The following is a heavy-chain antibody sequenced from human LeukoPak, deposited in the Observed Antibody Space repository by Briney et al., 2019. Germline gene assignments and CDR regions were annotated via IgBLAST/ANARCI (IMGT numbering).Heavy chain of an antibody. CDR1: GYTFTSYD. Sequence: ASVKVSCKASGYTFTSYDINWVRQATGQGLEWMGWMNPNSGNTGYAQKFQGRVTITRSTSISTAYMELSSLRSEDTAVYYCARQTYGSGSYSVDYWGQGTLVTVSS. V-gene: IGHV1-8*03. CDR3: ARQTYGSGSYSVDY. J-gene: IGHJ4*02. D-gene: IGHD3-10*01. CDR2: MNPNSGNT.